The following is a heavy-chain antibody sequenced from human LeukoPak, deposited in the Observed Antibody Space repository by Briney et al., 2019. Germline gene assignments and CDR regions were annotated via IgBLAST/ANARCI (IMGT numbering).Heavy chain of an antibody. CDR3: TVTGYSYGYGGSKMRSDY. CDR2: IRSKANSYAT. J-gene: IGHJ4*02. V-gene: IGHV3-73*01. Sequence: GGSLRLSCAASGFTFSGSAMHWVRQASGKGLEWVGRIRSKANSYATAYAASVKGRFTISRDDSKNTAYLQMDSLKTEDTAVYYCTVTGYSYGYGGSKMRSDYWGQGTLVTVSS. CDR1: GFTFSGSA. D-gene: IGHD5-18*01.